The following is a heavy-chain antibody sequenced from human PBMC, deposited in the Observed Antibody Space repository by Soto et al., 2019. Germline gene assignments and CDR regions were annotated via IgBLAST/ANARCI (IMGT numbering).Heavy chain of an antibody. V-gene: IGHV3-23*01. CDR1: GFTFSSYA. CDR2: ISGSGGST. D-gene: IGHD2-15*01. CDR3: ARRGIYWWGHFEF. Sequence: GGSLRLSCAASGFTFSSYAMSWVRQAPGKGLEWVSAISGSGGSTYYADSVKGRFTISRDNSKNTLYLQMSSLRAEDTAIYYCARRGIYWWGHFEFWGQGTQVTV. J-gene: IGHJ4*02.